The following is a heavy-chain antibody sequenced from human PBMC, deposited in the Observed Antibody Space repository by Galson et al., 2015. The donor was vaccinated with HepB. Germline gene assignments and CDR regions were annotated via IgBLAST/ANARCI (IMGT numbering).Heavy chain of an antibody. J-gene: IGHJ4*02. D-gene: IGHD3-16*01. CDR2: VSFDGTRK. CDR3: AKSLHNYVSGNYGPFDY. CDR1: GFTFTNYA. V-gene: IGHV3-30*18. Sequence: SLRLSCAASGFTFTNYAIHWVRQTPGKGLEWVALVSFDGTRKSYADSVKGRFTISRKNSKNTVFLQVNSLTAEDTAVYYCAKSLHNYVSGNYGPFDYWGQGTLVTVAS.